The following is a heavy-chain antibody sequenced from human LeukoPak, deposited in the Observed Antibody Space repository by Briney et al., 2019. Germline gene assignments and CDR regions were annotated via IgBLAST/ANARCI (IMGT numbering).Heavy chain of an antibody. Sequence: PSETLSLTCTVSGYSISSGYYWGWIRQPPGKGLEWIGYIYYSGSTNYNPSLKSRVTISVDTSKNRFSLKLSSVTAADTAVYYCARTGGSGSYYSGFDYWGQGTPVTVSS. V-gene: IGHV4-38-2*02. J-gene: IGHJ4*02. D-gene: IGHD3-10*01. CDR2: IYYSGST. CDR3: ARTGGSGSYYSGFDY. CDR1: GYSISSGYY.